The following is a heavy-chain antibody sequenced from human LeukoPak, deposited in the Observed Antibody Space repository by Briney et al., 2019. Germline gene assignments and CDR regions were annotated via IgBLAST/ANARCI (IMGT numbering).Heavy chain of an antibody. CDR3: ARDYSIRVAASSYGMDV. D-gene: IGHD6-19*01. CDR1: AYTFTSIG. CDR2: IDNYSGDT. Sequence: ASVKVSCKGSAYTFTSIGLSWVRQAPGQGLEWMGWIDNYSGDTEYAQNFQGRVTMTTDTTTSTAYMELRSLRSDDTAVYYCARDYSIRVAASSYGMDVWGQGTTVTVSS. J-gene: IGHJ6*02. V-gene: IGHV1-18*01.